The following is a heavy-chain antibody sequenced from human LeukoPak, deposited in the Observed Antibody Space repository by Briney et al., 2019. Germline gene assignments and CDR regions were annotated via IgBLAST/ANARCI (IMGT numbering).Heavy chain of an antibody. CDR1: GFTFSSYS. J-gene: IGHJ5*02. CDR2: INHSGST. CDR3: ASAAGYSSGFDP. Sequence: GSLRLSGAASGFTFSSYSMNWVRQAPGKGLEWIGEINHSGSTNYNPSLKSRVTISVDTSKNQFSLKLSSVTAADTAVYYCASAAGYSSGFDPWGQGTLVTVSS. V-gene: IGHV4-34*01. D-gene: IGHD6-19*01.